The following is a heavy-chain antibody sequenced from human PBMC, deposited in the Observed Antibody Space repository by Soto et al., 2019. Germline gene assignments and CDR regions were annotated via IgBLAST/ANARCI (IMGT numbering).Heavy chain of an antibody. CDR3: ATQGGRYFDASGYYLDY. D-gene: IGHD3-22*01. V-gene: IGHV3-30*03. Sequence: GGSLRLSCAASGFTFSSYGMHWVRQAPGKGLEWVALVSYDGNNNKYYADSVKGRFIISRDNSKDTVFLQMNSLRAEDTAVYYCATQGGRYFDASGYYLDYWGQGTLVTVSS. J-gene: IGHJ4*02. CDR2: VSYDGNNNK. CDR1: GFTFSSYG.